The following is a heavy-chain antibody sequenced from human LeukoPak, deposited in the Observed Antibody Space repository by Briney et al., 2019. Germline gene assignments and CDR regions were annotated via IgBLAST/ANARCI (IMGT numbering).Heavy chain of an antibody. CDR3: ARDPELRLFDY. D-gene: IGHD1-26*01. CDR1: GYTFTTYS. J-gene: IGHJ4*02. CDR2: ISTYNGNT. Sequence: ASVKVSCKASGYTFTTYSISWVRQAPGPPLEGMGWISTYNGNTKYPQKLQDRVIMTTDTSTSTAYMELRSLTSDDTAVYYCARDPELRLFDYWGQGTLVTVSS. V-gene: IGHV1-18*01.